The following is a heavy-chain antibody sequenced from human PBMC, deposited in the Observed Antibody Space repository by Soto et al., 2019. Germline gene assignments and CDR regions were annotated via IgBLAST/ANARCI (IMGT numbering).Heavy chain of an antibody. D-gene: IGHD3-3*01. V-gene: IGHV3-49*03. J-gene: IGHJ3*02. Sequence: GASLRLSCTASGFTFGDYAMSWFRQAPWKGLEWVGFIRSKAYGGTTEYAASVKGRFTISRDDSKSIAYLQMNSLKTEDTAVYYCTSSFGVVIIDDAFDIWGQGTMVTV. CDR1: GFTFGDYA. CDR3: TSSFGVVIIDDAFDI. CDR2: IRSKAYGGTT.